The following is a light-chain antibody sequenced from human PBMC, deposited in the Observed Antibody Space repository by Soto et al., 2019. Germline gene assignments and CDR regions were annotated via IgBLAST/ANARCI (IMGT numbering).Light chain of an antibody. CDR2: GAS. CDR3: QQYSSSVWT. Sequence: DIVLTQSPGTLSLSPGERATLSCRASQSISSSYLAWYQQKPGQAPRLLIYGASNRATGIPDRFSGRGSGTDFTLTIRRLEPEDFAVYYCQQYSSSVWTFGQGTKVDIK. V-gene: IGKV3-20*01. CDR1: QSISSSY. J-gene: IGKJ1*01.